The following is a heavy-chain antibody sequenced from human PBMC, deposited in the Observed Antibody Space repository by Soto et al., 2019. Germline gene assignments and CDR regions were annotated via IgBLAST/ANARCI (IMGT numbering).Heavy chain of an antibody. CDR3: TRDWCSGGSCYDWYFDL. CDR1: GFTFGYYA. J-gene: IGHJ2*01. D-gene: IGHD2-15*01. Sequence: PGGSLRLSCTASGFTFGYYAMSWFRQAPGKGLEWVGFIRSKAYGGTTEYAASVKGRFTISRDDSKSIAYLQMNSLKTEDTAVYYCTRDWCSGGSCYDWYFDLWGRGTLVTVSS. CDR2: IRSKAYGGTT. V-gene: IGHV3-49*03.